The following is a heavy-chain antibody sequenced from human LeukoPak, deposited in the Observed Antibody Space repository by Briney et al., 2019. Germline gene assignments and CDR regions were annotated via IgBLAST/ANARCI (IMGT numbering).Heavy chain of an antibody. CDR1: GFTLRNYR. Sequence: GGSLRLSCAASGFTLRNYRMNWVRQSPGKGLELVSCISISGTYIYYADSVKGRFTISRDNSKNALYLQMNSLRAEDTAVYFCAKDGSGSFWQLYFDYWGQGTLVTVSS. V-gene: IGHV3-21*04. CDR3: AKDGSGSFWQLYFDY. D-gene: IGHD3-10*01. J-gene: IGHJ4*02. CDR2: ISISGTYI.